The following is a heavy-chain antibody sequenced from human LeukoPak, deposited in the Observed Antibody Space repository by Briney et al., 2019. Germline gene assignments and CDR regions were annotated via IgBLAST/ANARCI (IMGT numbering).Heavy chain of an antibody. Sequence: ASVKVSRKTSGYTFSDYYMHWVRQVPGQGLEWMGWINPSNGGGNYAQTFQGRVTMTRDTSINTAYMELSSLKSDDMAVYYCARDYYYASGSSNFDYWGPGTLVTVSS. J-gene: IGHJ4*02. CDR1: GYTFSDYY. D-gene: IGHD3-10*01. CDR2: INPSNGGG. CDR3: ARDYYYASGSSNFDY. V-gene: IGHV1-2*02.